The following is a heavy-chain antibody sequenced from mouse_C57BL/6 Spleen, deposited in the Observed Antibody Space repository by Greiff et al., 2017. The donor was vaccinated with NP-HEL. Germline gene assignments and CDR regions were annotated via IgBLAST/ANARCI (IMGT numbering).Heavy chain of an antibody. Sequence: EVKLMESGGDLVKPGGSLKLSCAASGFTFSSYGMSWVRQTPDKRLEWVATISSGGSYTYYPDSVKGRFTISRDNAKNTLYLQMSSLKSEDTAMYYCARRGNYHAMDYWGQGTSVTVSS. CDR2: ISSGGSYT. V-gene: IGHV5-6*02. D-gene: IGHD2-1*01. CDR3: ARRGNYHAMDY. J-gene: IGHJ4*01. CDR1: GFTFSSYG.